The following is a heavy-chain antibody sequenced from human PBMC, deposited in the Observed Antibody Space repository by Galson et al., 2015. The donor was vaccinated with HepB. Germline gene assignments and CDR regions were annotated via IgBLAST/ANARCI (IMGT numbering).Heavy chain of an antibody. CDR1: GGSISSSSYY. V-gene: IGHV4-39*01. D-gene: IGHD3-10*01. CDR3: ARSITMVRGGYFDY. Sequence: SETLSLTCTVSGGSISSSSYYWGWIRQPPGKGLEWIGSIYYSGSTYYNPSLKSRVTISVDTSKNQFSLKLSSVAAADTAVYYCARSITMVRGGYFDYWGQGTLVTVSS. J-gene: IGHJ4*02. CDR2: IYYSGST.